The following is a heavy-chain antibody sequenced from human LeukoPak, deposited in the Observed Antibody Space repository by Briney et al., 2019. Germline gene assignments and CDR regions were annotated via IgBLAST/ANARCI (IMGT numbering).Heavy chain of an antibody. Sequence: GGSLRLSCAASVFTFSNYRLSAVRQARGKGLEGVANIKQDGSEKYYVDSVKGRFTISRDNAKKSLYLQLNSLRAEDTAVYYCARARVVTKWIDYWGQGTLVTVSS. D-gene: IGHD2-21*02. V-gene: IGHV3-7*03. J-gene: IGHJ4*02. CDR2: IKQDGSEK. CDR1: VFTFSNYR. CDR3: ARARVVTKWIDY.